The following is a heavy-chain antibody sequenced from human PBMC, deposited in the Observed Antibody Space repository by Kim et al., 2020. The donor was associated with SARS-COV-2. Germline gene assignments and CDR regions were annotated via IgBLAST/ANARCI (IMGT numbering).Heavy chain of an antibody. J-gene: IGHJ4*02. V-gene: IGHV3-15*01. Sequence: YAAAVTGRFSISRDDSKITLYFQMNSLKTEDTATYYCTSDPVGNSPGIDYWGQGTLVTVSS. D-gene: IGHD1-26*01. CDR3: TSDPVGNSPGIDY.